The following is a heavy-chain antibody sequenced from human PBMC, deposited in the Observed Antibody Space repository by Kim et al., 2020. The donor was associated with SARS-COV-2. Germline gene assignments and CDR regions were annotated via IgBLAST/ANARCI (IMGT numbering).Heavy chain of an antibody. Sequence: GGSLRLSCAASGFTFDDYAMHWVRQAPGKGLEWVSGISWNSGSIGYADSVKGRFTISRDNAKNSLYLQMNSLRAEDTALYYCAKDDLPISAAGPGGLVDYWGQGTLVTVSS. CDR2: ISWNSGSI. CDR1: GFTFDDYA. J-gene: IGHJ4*02. CDR3: AKDDLPISAAGPGGLVDY. D-gene: IGHD6-13*01. V-gene: IGHV3-9*01.